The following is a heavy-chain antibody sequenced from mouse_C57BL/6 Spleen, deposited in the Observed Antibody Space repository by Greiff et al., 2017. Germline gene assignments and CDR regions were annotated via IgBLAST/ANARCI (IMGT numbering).Heavy chain of an antibody. CDR2: IDPSDSYT. D-gene: IGHD1-1*01. CDR1: GYTFTSYW. CDR3: ARSDGSSPFDD. Sequence: QVQLQQPGAELVKPGASVKLSCKASGYTFTSYWMQWVKQRPGQGLEWIGEIDPSDSYTTYNHKFKGKATLAVDTSSSTAYMQLSSLASEDSAVYYCARSDGSSPFDDWGQGTTLTVSS. J-gene: IGHJ2*01. V-gene: IGHV1-50*01.